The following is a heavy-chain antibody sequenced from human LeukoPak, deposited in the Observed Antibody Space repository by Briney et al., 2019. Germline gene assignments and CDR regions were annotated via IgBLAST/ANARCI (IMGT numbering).Heavy chain of an antibody. CDR1: VLSLSTSGVG. D-gene: IGHD2-15*01. J-gene: IGHJ5*02. CDR3: AHRRTPRSSFDP. Sequence: ESGPPLVNPTQTLTLTCTFSVLSLSTSGVGVGWVRQPLGKALECLALIHGNDDKFYSPSLRSRRTITKDTSKNPVVLTMTNVDPVDTATYYCAHRRTPRSSFDPWGPGTLVTVSS. V-gene: IGHV2-5*01. CDR2: IHGNDDK.